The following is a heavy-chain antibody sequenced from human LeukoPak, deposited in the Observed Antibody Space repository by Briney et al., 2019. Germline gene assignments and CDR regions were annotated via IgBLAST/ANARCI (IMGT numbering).Heavy chain of an antibody. Sequence: SGGSLRLSCAASGFTFSSYGMSWVRQAPGKGLEWVAVISYDGSNKYYADSVKGRFTISRDNSKNTLYLQMNSLRPEDTAVYYCAKLEYYYDSSGYYGGFDYWGQGTLVTVSS. J-gene: IGHJ4*02. D-gene: IGHD3-22*01. CDR1: GFTFSSYG. V-gene: IGHV3-30*18. CDR3: AKLEYYYDSSGYYGGFDY. CDR2: ISYDGSNK.